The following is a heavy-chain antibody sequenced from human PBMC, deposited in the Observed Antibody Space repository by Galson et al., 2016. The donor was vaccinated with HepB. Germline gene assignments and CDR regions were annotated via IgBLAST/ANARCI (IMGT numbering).Heavy chain of an antibody. V-gene: IGHV3-23*01. D-gene: IGHD3-3*01. CDR3: AKGGNGDFYIGVY. CDR2: VSGHGSNT. CDR1: GFTFSNYA. Sequence: SLRLSCAASGFTFSNYAMSWVRQAPGKGLEWVSGVSGHGSNTHYADSVKGRFTVSRDNSKNTVYLQMNSLRAEDTAIYYCAKGGNGDFYIGVYWGQGTLVTVSS. J-gene: IGHJ4*02.